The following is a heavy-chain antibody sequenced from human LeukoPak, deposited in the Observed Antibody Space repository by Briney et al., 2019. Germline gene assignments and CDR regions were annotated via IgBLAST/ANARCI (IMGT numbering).Heavy chain of an antibody. CDR2: IFYSGST. J-gene: IGHJ4*02. V-gene: IGHV4-39*07. CDR1: GGSISSSSYY. Sequence: SETLSLTCTVSGGSISSSSYYWGWIRQPPGKGLEWIGSIFYSGSTYYNPSLKSRVTMSVETSKNQFSLKLSSVTAADTAVYYCARGRYYYGTGTYTFDYWGQGTLVTVSS. CDR3: ARGRYYYGTGTYTFDY. D-gene: IGHD3-10*01.